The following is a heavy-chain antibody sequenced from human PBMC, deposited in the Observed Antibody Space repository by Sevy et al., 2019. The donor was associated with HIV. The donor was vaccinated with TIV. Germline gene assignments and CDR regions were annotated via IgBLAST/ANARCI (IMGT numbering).Heavy chain of an antibody. Sequence: ASVKVSCKASGGTFSSFAISWVRLAPGQGLEWVGGIIPVFGTADYAQKFQGRVTITADESTSTAYMELNSLRSEDTAIYYCAKIGYCSSVSCYGLDYWGQGTLVTVSS. J-gene: IGHJ4*02. CDR1: GGTFSSFA. CDR3: AKIGYCSSVSCYGLDY. V-gene: IGHV1-69*13. CDR2: IIPVFGTA. D-gene: IGHD2-15*01.